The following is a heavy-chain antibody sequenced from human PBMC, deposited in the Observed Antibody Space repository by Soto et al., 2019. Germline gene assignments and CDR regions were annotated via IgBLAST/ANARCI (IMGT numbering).Heavy chain of an antibody. D-gene: IGHD3-10*01. J-gene: IGHJ5*02. CDR3: AKNSGWFHT. CDR1: GFPFSTTD. V-gene: IGHV3-23*01. CDR2: IDGSGGGT. Sequence: QLSDSGGDLVQPGASLRLSCAASGFPFSTTDMSWVRQAPGKGLEWVSTIDGSGGGTYYADFVKGRFTISRDNSKNTVYLQMTTLRVDDTSRYDCAKNSGWFHTWGQGTLVTVSS.